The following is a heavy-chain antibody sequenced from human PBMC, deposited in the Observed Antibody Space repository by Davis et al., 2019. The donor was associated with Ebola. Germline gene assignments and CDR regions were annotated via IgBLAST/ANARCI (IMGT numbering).Heavy chain of an antibody. CDR1: GFTFSSYA. CDR2: ISYDGSNK. D-gene: IGHD4-11*01. Sequence: GESLKISCAASGFTFSSYAMHWVRQAPGKGLEWVAVISYDGSNKYYADSVKGRFTISRDNSKNTLYLQMNSLRAEDTAVYYCARLTSGYFDYWGQGTLVTVSS. V-gene: IGHV3-30-3*01. CDR3: ARLTSGYFDY. J-gene: IGHJ4*02.